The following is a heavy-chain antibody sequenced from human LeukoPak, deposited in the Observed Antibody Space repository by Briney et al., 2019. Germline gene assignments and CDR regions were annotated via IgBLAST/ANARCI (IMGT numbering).Heavy chain of an antibody. Sequence: SETLSLTCTVSGGSISRSGYYWGWIRQPPGKGLEWVGSIYYSGSTYYSPSLRSRVTISADTSKNRLSLKLSSVTAADTAVYYCARRGDENCGGDCYPHAFDTWGQGTMVTVSS. CDR1: GGSISRSGYY. CDR3: ARRGDENCGGDCYPHAFDT. J-gene: IGHJ3*02. V-gene: IGHV4-39*01. D-gene: IGHD2-21*02. CDR2: IYYSGST.